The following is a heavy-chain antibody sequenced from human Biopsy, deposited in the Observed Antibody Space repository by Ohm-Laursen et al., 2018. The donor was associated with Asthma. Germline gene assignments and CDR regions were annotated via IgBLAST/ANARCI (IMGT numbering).Heavy chain of an antibody. J-gene: IGHJ1*01. CDR1: GFTFGDYW. CDR3: ARTFHFWSPYHAEHYQL. V-gene: IGHV3-7*01. D-gene: IGHD3-3*02. CDR2: IKHDRTEK. Sequence: SLRLSCSASGFTFGDYWMSWVRQVPGKGLEWVANIKHDRTEKNHVDSLKGRFTIPRDNAKNSLYLQMNSLRAEDTAVYYCARTFHFWSPYHAEHYQLWGQGTLVTVSS.